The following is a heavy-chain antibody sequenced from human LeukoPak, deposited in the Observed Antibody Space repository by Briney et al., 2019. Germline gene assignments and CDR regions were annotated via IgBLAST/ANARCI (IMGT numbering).Heavy chain of an antibody. CDR1: GFTFSSYG. V-gene: IGHV3-30*18. CDR2: ISYDGSNK. D-gene: IGHD1-26*01. CDR3: AKDRSGSYYSCGMDV. J-gene: IGHJ6*02. Sequence: PGGSLRLSCAASGFTFSSYGMYWVRQAPGKGLEWVAVISYDGSNKYYADSVKGRFTISRDNSKNTPYLQMNSLRAEDTAVYYCAKDRSGSYYSCGMDVWGQGTTVTVSS.